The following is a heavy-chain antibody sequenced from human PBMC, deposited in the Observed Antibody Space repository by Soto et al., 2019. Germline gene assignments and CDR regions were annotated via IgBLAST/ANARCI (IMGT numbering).Heavy chain of an antibody. CDR1: GGSISSSNW. CDR2: IYYSGST. CDR3: ARDRGIAAGKAFDI. V-gene: IGHV4-4*02. D-gene: IGHD6-13*01. Sequence: PSETLSLTCAVSGGSISSSNWWSWVRQPPGKGLEWIGYIYYSGSTYYNPSLKSRVTISVDTSKNQFSLKLSSVTAADTAVYYCARDRGIAAGKAFDIWGQGTMVTVSS. J-gene: IGHJ3*02.